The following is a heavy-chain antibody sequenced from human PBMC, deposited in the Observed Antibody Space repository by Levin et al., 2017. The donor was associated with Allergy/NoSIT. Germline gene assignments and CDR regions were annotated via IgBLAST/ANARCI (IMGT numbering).Heavy chain of an antibody. Sequence: SETLSLTCTVSGGSISSGPYYWSWIRQHPGKGLEWIGYIYSSGSTYYNPSLKSRVTISVDTSKNQFSLKLSSVTAADTAIYYCARSGSGGYDLYYFNYWGHGTLVTVSS. V-gene: IGHV4-31*03. J-gene: IGHJ4*01. CDR3: ARSGSGGYDLYYFNY. CDR2: IYSSGST. CDR1: GGSISSGPYY. D-gene: IGHD5-12*01.